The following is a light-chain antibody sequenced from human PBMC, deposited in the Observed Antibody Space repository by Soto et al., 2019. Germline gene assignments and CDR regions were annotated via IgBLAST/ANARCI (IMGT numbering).Light chain of an antibody. CDR2: GAS. CDR1: QSVSSR. J-gene: IGKJ5*01. CDR3: HQYKKLWT. Sequence: EIVMTQSPATLSVSPGERVTLSCRASQSVSSRLAWYQQKPGQSPRLLIYGASTRATGIPARFSGSGSGTEFTLTISSLQYEDCGGYYCHQYKKLWTFDQGTRLEIK. V-gene: IGKV3-15*01.